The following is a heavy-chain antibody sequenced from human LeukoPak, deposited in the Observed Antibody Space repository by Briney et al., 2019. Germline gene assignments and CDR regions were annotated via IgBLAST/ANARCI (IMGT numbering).Heavy chain of an antibody. V-gene: IGHV1-69*13. CDR2: IIPIFGTT. Sequence: SVKVSCKASGGTFNSYAISWVRQAPGQGLRWMGGIIPIFGTTNYAQKFQGRVTITADESTSTAYMELSSLRSEDTAVFYCARGRFGLLWFGELERWGQGTLVTVSS. CDR3: ARGRFGLLWFGELER. CDR1: GGTFNSYA. D-gene: IGHD3-10*01. J-gene: IGHJ4*02.